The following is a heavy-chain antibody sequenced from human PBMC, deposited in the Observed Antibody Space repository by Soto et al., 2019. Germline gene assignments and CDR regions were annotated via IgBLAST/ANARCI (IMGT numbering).Heavy chain of an antibody. V-gene: IGHV1-3*01. CDR2: INAGNGNT. CDR1: GYTFPSYA. CDR3: ARDSGYYGMDV. Sequence: ASVKVSCKASGYTFPSYAMHWVRQAPGKRLEWMGWINAGNGNTKYSQKFQGRVTITRDTSASTAYMELSSLRSEDTAVYYCARDSGYYGMDVWGQGTTVTVSS. D-gene: IGHD6-25*01. J-gene: IGHJ6*02.